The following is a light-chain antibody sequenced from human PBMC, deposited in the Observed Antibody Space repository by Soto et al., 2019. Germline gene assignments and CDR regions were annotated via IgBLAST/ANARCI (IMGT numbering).Light chain of an antibody. J-gene: IGKJ3*01. CDR3: QQYSSSPPEFT. Sequence: EIVLTQSPGTLSVSPGERVTLSCRASQSVSSNYLAWYQQRPGQAPRLLIFGASYRATGIPDRFSGSGSGKDLTLTIRRLEREDFAVYYCQQYSSSPPEFTFGPGTKVDSK. CDR1: QSVSSNY. CDR2: GAS. V-gene: IGKV3-20*01.